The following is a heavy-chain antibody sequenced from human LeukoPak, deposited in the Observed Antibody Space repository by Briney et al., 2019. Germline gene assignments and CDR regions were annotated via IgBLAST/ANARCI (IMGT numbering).Heavy chain of an antibody. CDR2: ISSDGSNK. CDR1: GFTFSNYG. CDR3: AKDLSSSGWNYFDY. Sequence: GGSLRLSCAASGFTFSNYGMHWVRQAPGKGLEWVAVISSDGSNKYYADSVKGRFTISRDYSKNTLYLQMNSLRAEDTAVYYCAKDLSSSGWNYFDYWGQGTLVTVSS. J-gene: IGHJ4*02. D-gene: IGHD6-25*01. V-gene: IGHV3-30*18.